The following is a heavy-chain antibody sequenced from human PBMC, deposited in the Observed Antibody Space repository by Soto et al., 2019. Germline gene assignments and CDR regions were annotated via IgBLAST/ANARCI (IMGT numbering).Heavy chain of an antibody. Sequence: PSETLSLTCTVSGDSISSYFWSWIRQPAGKGLEWIGRVHTSGSTTYNPSLKSRVTMSVDTSKSQFSLKLTSVTAADTAVYYCARAKAVASTAWLVPWGQGTLVTVSS. CDR2: VHTSGST. J-gene: IGHJ5*02. CDR3: ARAKAVASTAWLVP. CDR1: GDSISSYF. D-gene: IGHD6-19*01. V-gene: IGHV4-4*07.